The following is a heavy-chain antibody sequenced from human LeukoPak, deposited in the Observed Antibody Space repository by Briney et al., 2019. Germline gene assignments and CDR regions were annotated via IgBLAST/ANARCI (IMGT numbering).Heavy chain of an antibody. D-gene: IGHD5-18*01. CDR2: ISSSGSTI. J-gene: IGHJ1*01. V-gene: IGHV3-11*01. CDR3: ARGVDTAMVTFIFQH. Sequence: PGGSLRLSCAASGFTFSDYYMSWVRQAAGKGLEGVSYISSSGSTIYYADSVKGRFTISRDNAKSSLYLQMNSLRAEDTAVYYCARGVDTAMVTFIFQHWGQGTLVTVSS. CDR1: GFTFSDYY.